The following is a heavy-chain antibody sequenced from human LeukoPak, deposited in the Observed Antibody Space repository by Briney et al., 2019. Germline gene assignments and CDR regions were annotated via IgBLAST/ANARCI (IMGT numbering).Heavy chain of an antibody. J-gene: IGHJ5*02. CDR1: GYSFTTFW. V-gene: IGHV5-51*01. CDR3: ARGFCTIDNCDNWFDP. CDR2: IYPGDSDT. D-gene: IGHD2-8*01. Sequence: GESLKISCKGFGYSFTTFWIGWVRQMPGKGLEWMGIIYPGDSDTRYSTSFQGQVTISADKSINTAYLQWSSLKASDTAMYYCARGFCTIDNCDNWFDPWGQGTLVTVSS.